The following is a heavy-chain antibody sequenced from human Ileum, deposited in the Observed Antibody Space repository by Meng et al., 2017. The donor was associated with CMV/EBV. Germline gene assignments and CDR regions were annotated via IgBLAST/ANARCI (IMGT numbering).Heavy chain of an antibody. V-gene: IGHV3-30-3*01. CDR3: ARGSGSSGWYYFDY. CDR2: ISYDGSNK. Sequence: GGSLRLSCAASGFTFSSYAMHWVRQAPGKGLEWVAVISYDGSNKYYADSVKGRFTISRDNSKNTLYLQMNSLRAEDTAVYYCARGSGSSGWYYFDYWSQGTLVTVSS. D-gene: IGHD6-19*01. CDR1: GFTFSSYA. J-gene: IGHJ4*02.